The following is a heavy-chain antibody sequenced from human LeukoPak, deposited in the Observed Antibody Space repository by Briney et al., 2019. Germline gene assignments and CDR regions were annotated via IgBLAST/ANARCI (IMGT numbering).Heavy chain of an antibody. Sequence: PGGSLRLSCAASGFTVSNNFMSWVRQAPGKGLEWVSVIYRGGTIYYADSVRGRFTISRDNSKNTLWLQMNSLRAEDTAVYYCAKHDSSSDFWGQGTLVTVSS. CDR1: GFTVSNNF. CDR3: AKHDSSSDF. CDR2: IYRGGTI. D-gene: IGHD3-22*01. J-gene: IGHJ4*02. V-gene: IGHV3-53*05.